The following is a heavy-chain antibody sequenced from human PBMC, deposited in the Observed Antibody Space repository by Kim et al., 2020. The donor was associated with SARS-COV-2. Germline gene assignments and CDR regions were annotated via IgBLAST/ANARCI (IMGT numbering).Heavy chain of an antibody. J-gene: IGHJ3*02. CDR2: TYYRSKWYN. CDR1: GDSVSSNSAA. V-gene: IGHV6-1*01. CDR3: ARSRVDIVTTKHAFDI. Sequence: SQTLSLTCAISGDSVSSNSAAWNWIRQSPSRGLEWLGRTYYRSKWYNDYAVSVKSRITINPDTSKNQFSLQLNSVTPEDTAVYYCARSRVDIVTTKHAFDIWGRGTIFAVSS. D-gene: IGHD5-12*01.